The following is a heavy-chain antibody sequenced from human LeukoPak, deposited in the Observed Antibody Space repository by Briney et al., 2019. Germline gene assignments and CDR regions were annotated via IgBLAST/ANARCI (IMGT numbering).Heavy chain of an antibody. V-gene: IGHV3-30*02. Sequence: GGSLRLSCAASGFTFSSYGMHWVRQAPGKGLEWVAVIWYDGSNKYYADSVKGRFTISRDNSKNTLYLQMNSLRAEDTAVYYCAKDRGPYSNYGDYWGQGTLVTVSS. D-gene: IGHD4-11*01. CDR1: GFTFSSYG. CDR2: IWYDGSNK. J-gene: IGHJ4*02. CDR3: AKDRGPYSNYGDY.